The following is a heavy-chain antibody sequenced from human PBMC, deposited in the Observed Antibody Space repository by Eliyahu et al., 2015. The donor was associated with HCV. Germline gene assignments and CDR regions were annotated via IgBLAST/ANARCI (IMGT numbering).Heavy chain of an antibody. CDR2: ISSSSSYT. D-gene: IGHD1-26*01. CDR3: ARDPSGSYSGRDY. J-gene: IGHJ4*02. V-gene: IGHV3-11*06. CDR1: GFXFSDYY. Sequence: QVQLVXSGGGLVKPGGSLXLSCXASGFXFSDYYMRWIRQAPGKGLGWVSYISSSSSYTNYADSVKGRFTISRDNAKNSLYLQMNSLRAEDTAVYYCARDPSGSYSGRDYWGQGTLVTVSS.